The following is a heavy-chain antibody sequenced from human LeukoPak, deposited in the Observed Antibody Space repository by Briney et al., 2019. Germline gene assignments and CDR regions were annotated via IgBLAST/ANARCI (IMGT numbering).Heavy chain of an antibody. V-gene: IGHV3-30*18. Sequence: GSLRLSCAASGFTFSSYGMHWVRQAPGKGLEWVAVISYDGSNKYYADSVKGRFTISRDNSKNTLYLQMNSLRAEDTAVYYCAKTVAAGTDYWGQGTLVTVSS. D-gene: IGHD6-13*01. CDR3: AKTVAAGTDY. J-gene: IGHJ4*02. CDR2: ISYDGSNK. CDR1: GFTFSSYG.